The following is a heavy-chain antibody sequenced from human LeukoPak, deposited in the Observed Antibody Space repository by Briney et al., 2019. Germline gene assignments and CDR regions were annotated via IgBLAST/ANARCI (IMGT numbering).Heavy chain of an antibody. J-gene: IGHJ4*02. D-gene: IGHD3-9*01. Sequence: GASVKVSCKASGGTFSSYAISWVRQAPGQGLEWMGGIIPIFGTANYAQKFQGRVTITTDESTSTAYMELSSLRSEDTAVYYCARGGRYFDWLRYYFDYWGQGTLVTVSS. CDR1: GGTFSSYA. CDR2: IIPIFGTA. V-gene: IGHV1-69*05. CDR3: ARGGRYFDWLRYYFDY.